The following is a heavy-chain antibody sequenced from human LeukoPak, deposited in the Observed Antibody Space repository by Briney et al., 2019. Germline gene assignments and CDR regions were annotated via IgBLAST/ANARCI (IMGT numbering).Heavy chain of an antibody. D-gene: IGHD2-2*01. CDR3: AKDTRIVVPAARDAFDI. CDR1: GFTFSSYA. CDR2: ISGSGGST. Sequence: GGSLRLSCAASGFTFSSYAMSWVRQAPGKGLEWVSAISGSGGSTYYADSVKGRFTISRDNSKNTLYLQMSSPRAEDTAVYYCAKDTRIVVPAARDAFDIWGQGTMVTVSS. J-gene: IGHJ3*02. V-gene: IGHV3-23*01.